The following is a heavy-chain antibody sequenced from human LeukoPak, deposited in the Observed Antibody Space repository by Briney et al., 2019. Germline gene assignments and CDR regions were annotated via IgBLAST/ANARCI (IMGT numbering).Heavy chain of an antibody. J-gene: IGHJ4*02. CDR1: GESFVGRH. CDR3: ARGRASWDYDFDY. Sequence: KTSETLSLTCAVFGESFVGRHWSWIRQTPGKGLEWLGEASHAGITNYNPSLKSRVSISVDTSKDQFSLTLTSVTAADTAVYYCARGRASWDYDFDYWGQGTPVTVSS. V-gene: IGHV4-34*01. D-gene: IGHD1-7*01. CDR2: ASHAGIT.